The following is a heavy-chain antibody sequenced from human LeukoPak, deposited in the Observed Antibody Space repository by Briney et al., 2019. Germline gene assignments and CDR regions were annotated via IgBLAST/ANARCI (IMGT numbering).Heavy chain of an antibody. Sequence: GGSPRLSCAASGFSPCSYALSWGRHPPGEGVGWVSAISGSGGSTYYADSVKGRFTISRDNSKNTLYLQMNSLRAEDTAVYYCASPLGSGSPTHWGQGTLVTVSS. CDR2: ISGSGGST. V-gene: IGHV3-23*01. CDR3: ASPLGSGSPTH. D-gene: IGHD3-10*01. CDR1: GFSPCSYA. J-gene: IGHJ4*02.